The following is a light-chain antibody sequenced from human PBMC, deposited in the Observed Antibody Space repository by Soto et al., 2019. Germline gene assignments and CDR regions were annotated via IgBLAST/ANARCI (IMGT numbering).Light chain of an antibody. Sequence: DIQMTQSPSTLSSSLGDRINNPCPAQQSIMSWLAWYQQKPGKAPKILIYKASILESGVPSRFSGSGSGTEFTLTISSLQPDDFATYYCQHYNIYSETFGQGTKV. CDR1: QSIMSW. CDR2: KAS. CDR3: QHYNIYSET. J-gene: IGKJ1*01. V-gene: IGKV1-5*03.